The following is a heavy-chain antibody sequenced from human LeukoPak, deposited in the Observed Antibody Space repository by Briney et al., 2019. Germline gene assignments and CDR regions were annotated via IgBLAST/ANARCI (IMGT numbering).Heavy chain of an antibody. J-gene: IGHJ6*02. Sequence: SETLSLTCTVSGGSISSYYWSWIRQPAGKGLEWIGRIYTSGSTNCNPSLKSRVTMSVDTSKNQFSLKLSSVTAADTAVYYCARESIAAAGYYYHGMDVWGQGTTVTVSS. D-gene: IGHD6-13*01. CDR2: IYTSGST. CDR3: ARESIAAAGYYYHGMDV. CDR1: GGSISSYY. V-gene: IGHV4-4*07.